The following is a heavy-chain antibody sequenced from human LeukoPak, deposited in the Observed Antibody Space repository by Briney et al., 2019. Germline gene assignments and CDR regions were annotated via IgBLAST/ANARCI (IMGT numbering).Heavy chain of an antibody. CDR2: SDPEDGET. V-gene: IGHV1-24*01. CDR1: GYTLTELS. D-gene: IGHD2-2*02. J-gene: IGHJ5*02. CDR3: ATLAHYCSSTSCYTTNWFDP. Sequence: GASVKVSCKVSGYTLTELSMHWVRQAPGKGLEWMGGSDPEDGETIYAQKFQGRVTMTEDTSTDTAYMELSSLRSEDTAVYYCATLAHYCSSTSCYTTNWFDPWGQGTLVTVSS.